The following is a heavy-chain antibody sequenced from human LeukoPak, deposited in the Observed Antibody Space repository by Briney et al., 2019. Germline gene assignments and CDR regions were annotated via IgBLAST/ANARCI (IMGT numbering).Heavy chain of an antibody. J-gene: IGHJ5*02. Sequence: SVKVSCKASGGTFSSYAISWVRQAPGQGLEWMGGIIPIFGTANYAQKFQGRVTITADESTSTAYMELSSLRSEDTAVYYCARVSRLYYYGSGGYYNRFDPWGQGTLVTVSS. D-gene: IGHD3-10*01. V-gene: IGHV1-69*13. CDR1: GGTFSSYA. CDR3: ARVSRLYYYGSGGYYNRFDP. CDR2: IIPIFGTA.